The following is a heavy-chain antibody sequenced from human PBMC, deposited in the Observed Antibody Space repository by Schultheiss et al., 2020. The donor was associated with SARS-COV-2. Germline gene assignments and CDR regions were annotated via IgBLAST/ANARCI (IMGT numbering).Heavy chain of an antibody. CDR2: IYYSGSA. CDR1: GGSISSGGYY. V-gene: IGHV4-31*03. D-gene: IGHD4-11*01. CDR3: ARERTPWDYSNYVVEDY. J-gene: IGHJ4*02. Sequence: SETLSLTCTVSGGSISSGGYYWSWIRQPPGKGLEWIGYIYYSGSAFYNPSLKGRLAISVDTSKNQFSLKLSSVTAADTAVYYCARERTPWDYSNYVVEDYWGQGTLVTVSS.